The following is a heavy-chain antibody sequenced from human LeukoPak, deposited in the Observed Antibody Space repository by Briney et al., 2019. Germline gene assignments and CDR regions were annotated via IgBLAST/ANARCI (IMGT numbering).Heavy chain of an antibody. Sequence: PGGSLRLSCAASGFTFSSYAMTWVRQAPGKGLEWVSAISGSGGDTYYADSVKGRFTISRDNSKNMLYLQMSSLRAEDTAVYFCARSGGDYLFFDDWGQGTLVTVSS. V-gene: IGHV3-23*01. J-gene: IGHJ4*02. CDR2: ISGSGGDT. CDR1: GFTFSSYA. D-gene: IGHD2-21*02. CDR3: ARSGGDYLFFDD.